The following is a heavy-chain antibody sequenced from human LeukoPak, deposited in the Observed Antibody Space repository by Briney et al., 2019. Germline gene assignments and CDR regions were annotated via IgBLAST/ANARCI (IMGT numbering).Heavy chain of an antibody. CDR2: INHSGST. Sequence: PSETLSLTCAVYGGSFSGYYWSWIRQPPGKGLEWIGEINHSGSTNYNPSLKSRVTISVDTSKNQFSLKLSSVTAADTAVYYCARGERTYGDYLGFDYWGQGTLVTVSS. J-gene: IGHJ4*02. CDR3: ARGERTYGDYLGFDY. CDR1: GGSFSGYY. D-gene: IGHD4-17*01. V-gene: IGHV4-34*01.